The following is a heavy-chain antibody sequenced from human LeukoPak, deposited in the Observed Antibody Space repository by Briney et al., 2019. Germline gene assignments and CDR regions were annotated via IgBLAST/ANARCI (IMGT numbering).Heavy chain of an antibody. V-gene: IGHV3-23*01. CDR3: AKYYHGSGGRGNDAFDV. Sequence: GGSLRLSCATSGFSFGSYAMSWVRQAPGKGLEWVSSISGSGMLTYYADSVKGRFTTSRDNSKNTLYLQMSSLRAEDTATFYCAKYYHGSGGRGNDAFDVWGQGTLVTVSS. J-gene: IGHJ3*01. CDR2: ISGSGMLT. CDR1: GFSFGSYA. D-gene: IGHD2-15*01.